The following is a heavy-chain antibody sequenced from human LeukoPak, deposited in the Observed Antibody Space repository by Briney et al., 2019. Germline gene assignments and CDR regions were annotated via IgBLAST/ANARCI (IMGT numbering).Heavy chain of an antibody. J-gene: IGHJ6*03. CDR1: GYTFTGYY. D-gene: IGHD6-13*01. CDR3: ARDGRHIYSSSWGVRAQYYYYMDV. CDR2: SNPNSGGT. V-gene: IGHV1-2*02. Sequence: GASVKVSCKASGYTFTGYYMHWVRQAPGQGLGWMGWSNPNSGGTNYAQKFQGRVTMTRDTSSSTAYMELSRLRSDDTAVYYCARDGRHIYSSSWGVRAQYYYYMDVWGKGTTVTVSS.